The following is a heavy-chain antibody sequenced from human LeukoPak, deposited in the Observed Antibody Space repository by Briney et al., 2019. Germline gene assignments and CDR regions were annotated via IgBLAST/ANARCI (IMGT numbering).Heavy chain of an antibody. CDR3: ARNFSSGWFDY. V-gene: IGHV4-39*07. Sequence: PSETLSLTCTVSGGSISSSNYYWGWIRQPPGKGLEWIGSIYYSGSTSYNPSLKSRVTISVDTSKNQFSLKLRSVTAADTAVYYRARNFSSGWFDYWGQGTLVTASS. CDR2: IYYSGST. CDR1: GGSISSSNYY. J-gene: IGHJ4*02. D-gene: IGHD6-19*01.